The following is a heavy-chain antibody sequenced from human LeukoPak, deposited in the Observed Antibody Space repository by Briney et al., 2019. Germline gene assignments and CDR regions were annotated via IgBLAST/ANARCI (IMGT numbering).Heavy chain of an antibody. D-gene: IGHD3-9*01. Sequence: SETLSLTCAVYGGSFSGYYWSWIRQPPGKGLEWIGEINHSGSTNYNPSLKSRVTISVDTSKNQFSLKLSSVTAADTAVYYCARNFDWLPSDAFDIWGQGTMVTVSS. CDR2: INHSGST. CDR3: ARNFDWLPSDAFDI. J-gene: IGHJ3*02. CDR1: GGSFSGYY. V-gene: IGHV4-34*01.